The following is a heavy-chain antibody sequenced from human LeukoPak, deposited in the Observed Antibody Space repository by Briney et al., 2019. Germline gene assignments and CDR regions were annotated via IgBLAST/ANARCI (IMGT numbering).Heavy chain of an antibody. D-gene: IGHD2-15*01. V-gene: IGHV4-39*02. CDR1: GGSISSSSYY. CDR3: ARDCSGGSCYGAFDI. J-gene: IGHJ3*02. CDR2: IYYSGST. Sequence: SETLSLTCTVSGGSISSSSYYWGWIRQPPGKGLEWIGSIYYSGSTYYNPSLKSRVTISVDTSKNQFSLKLSSVTATDTAVYYCARDCSGGSCYGAFDIWGQGTMVTVSS.